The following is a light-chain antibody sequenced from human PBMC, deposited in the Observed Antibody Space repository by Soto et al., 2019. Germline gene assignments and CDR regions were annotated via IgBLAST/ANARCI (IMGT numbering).Light chain of an antibody. CDR2: SNN. V-gene: IGLV1-44*01. Sequence: QSVLTQPPSASGTPGQRVTISCSGSSSNIGSNPVTWYQQFPGTAPRLLIYSNNQRPSGVPDRFSGSKSGTSASLAIGLQSEDEADYYCASWDGSLGASVFGGGTKLTVL. J-gene: IGLJ2*01. CDR3: ASWDGSLGASV. CDR1: SSNIGSNP.